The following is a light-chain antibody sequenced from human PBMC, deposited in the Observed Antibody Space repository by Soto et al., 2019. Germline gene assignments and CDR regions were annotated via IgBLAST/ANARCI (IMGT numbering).Light chain of an antibody. CDR3: CSYATSFVL. V-gene: IGLV2-11*01. CDR1: SSDVGGYNY. Sequence: SALTQPRSVSGSPGQSVTISCTGTSSDVGGYNYVSWYQQHPGKAPKLMIYDVSKRPSGVPDRFSGSKSGNTASLTISGLQAEDEADYYCCSYATSFVLFGGGTKLTVL. J-gene: IGLJ2*01. CDR2: DVS.